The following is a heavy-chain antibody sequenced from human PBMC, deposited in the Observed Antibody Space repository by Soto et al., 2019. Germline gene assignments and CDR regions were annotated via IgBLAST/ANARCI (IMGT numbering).Heavy chain of an antibody. CDR3: ARGFLSMGGGAYYDSSGHIDY. D-gene: IGHD3-22*01. V-gene: IGHV1-46*01. CDR1: GYTFTSYY. J-gene: IGHJ4*02. CDR2: INPSGGST. Sequence: GASVKVSCKASGYTFTSYYMHWVRQAPGQGLEWMGIINPSGGSTSYAQKFQGRVTMTRDTSTSTVYMELSSLRSEDTAVYYCARGFLSMGGGAYYDSSGHIDYWGQGTLVTVSS.